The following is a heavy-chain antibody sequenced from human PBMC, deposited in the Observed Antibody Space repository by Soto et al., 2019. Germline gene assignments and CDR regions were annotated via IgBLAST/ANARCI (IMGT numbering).Heavy chain of an antibody. D-gene: IGHD3-22*01. J-gene: IGHJ4*02. CDR1: GGSFSGYY. CDR2: TNHSGST. CDR3: ARASSGSFDY. Sequence: LSLTCAVYGGSFSGYYWSWIRQPPGKGLEWIGETNHSGSTNYNPSLKSRVTISVDTSKNQFSLKLSSVTAADTAVYYCARASSGSFDYWGQGTLVTVSS. V-gene: IGHV4-34*01.